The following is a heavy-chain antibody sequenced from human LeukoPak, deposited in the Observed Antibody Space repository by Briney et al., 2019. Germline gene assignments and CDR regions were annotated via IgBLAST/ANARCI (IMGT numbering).Heavy chain of an antibody. CDR1: GFTFSSYW. J-gene: IGHJ4*02. CDR3: ATDAVSSSWSDY. Sequence: GGSLRLSCAASGFTFSSYWMNWVRQAQGKGPEWVANIKQDGSKKYYVDSVKGRFTISRDNAKNSLYLQMNSPRAGDTAMYYCATDAVSSSWSDYWGQGTLVTVSS. V-gene: IGHV3-7*01. D-gene: IGHD6-13*01. CDR2: IKQDGSKK.